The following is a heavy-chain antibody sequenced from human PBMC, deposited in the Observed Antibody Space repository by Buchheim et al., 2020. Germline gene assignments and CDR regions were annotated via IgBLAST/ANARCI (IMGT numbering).Heavy chain of an antibody. CDR3: AKVAGYCSSTSCYTNYYYYGMDV. V-gene: IGHV3-30*18. J-gene: IGHJ6*02. CDR1: GFSFSSFG. D-gene: IGHD2-2*02. CDR2: IPYDGSNK. Sequence: QVQLVESGGGVVQPGRSLRLSCVASGFSFSSFGMHWVRQAPGKGLEWVAVIPYDGSNKYYADSVKGRFTISRDNSKNTLYLQMNSLRAEDTAVYDCAKVAGYCSSTSCYTNYYYYGMDVWGQGTT.